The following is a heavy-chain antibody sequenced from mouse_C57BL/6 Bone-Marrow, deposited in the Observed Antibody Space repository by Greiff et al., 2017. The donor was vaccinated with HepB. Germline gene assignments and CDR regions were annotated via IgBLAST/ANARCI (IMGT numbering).Heavy chain of an antibody. CDR2: IYPGSGST. CDR3: ARERVGIYYGYDGHYFDY. D-gene: IGHD2-2*01. V-gene: IGHV1-55*01. CDR1: GYTFTSYW. Sequence: VQLQQPGAELVKPGASVKMSCKASGYTFTSYWITWVKQRPGQGLEWIGDIYPGSGSTNYNEKFKSKATLTVDTSSSTAYMQLSSLTSEDSAVYYCARERVGIYYGYDGHYFDYWGQGTTLTVSS. J-gene: IGHJ2*01.